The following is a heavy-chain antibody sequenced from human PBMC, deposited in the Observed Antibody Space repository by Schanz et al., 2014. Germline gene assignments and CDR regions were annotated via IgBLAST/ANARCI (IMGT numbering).Heavy chain of an antibody. CDR2: INSDGSTT. Sequence: VQLVESGGGVVQPGGSLRLSCAASGFTFSSYWMHWVRQAPGKGLVWVSRINSDGSTTIYADSVKGRFTISRDNSKNTLYLQMNSLSTEDTAVYYCARDRGYTHFDYWGQGTLVTVSS. CDR3: ARDRGYTHFDY. CDR1: GFTFSSYW. D-gene: IGHD5-18*01. J-gene: IGHJ4*02. V-gene: IGHV3-74*01.